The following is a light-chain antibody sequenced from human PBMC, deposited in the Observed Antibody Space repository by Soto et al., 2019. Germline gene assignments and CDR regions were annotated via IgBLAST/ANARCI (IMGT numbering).Light chain of an antibody. V-gene: IGKV3-15*01. J-gene: IGKJ2*01. CDR3: QQSYTTPYT. CDR1: QSVSGN. Sequence: EIVMTQSPVTLSVSPGERATLSCRASQSVSGNLAWYQQKPGQAPRLLIYGVSARATGIPARFSGSGFGTEFTLTISSLQSEDFALYYCQQSYTTPYTFGQGTKLEIK. CDR2: GVS.